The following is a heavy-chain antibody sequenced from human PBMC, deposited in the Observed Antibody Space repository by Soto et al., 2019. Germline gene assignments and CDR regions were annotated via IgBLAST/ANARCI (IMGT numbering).Heavy chain of an antibody. J-gene: IGHJ4*02. CDR3: ARRLQWQLRPLDS. V-gene: IGHV3-23*01. D-gene: IGHD6-19*01. CDR1: VFTFISFA. CDR2: ISPGTGNT. Sequence: GGSLRLSCESSVFTFISFAMNWVRQAPGKGLEWVSAISPGTGNTYYADSLKGRFTISRDNAKNSLYLQMNSLRAEDTAVYYCARRLQWQLRPLDSWGRGTLVTVS.